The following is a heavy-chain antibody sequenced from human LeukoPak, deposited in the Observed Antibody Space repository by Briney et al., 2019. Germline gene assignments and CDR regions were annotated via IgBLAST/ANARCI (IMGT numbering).Heavy chain of an antibody. CDR2: IRSSTGNT. CDR3: VRLPLGYCSSTSCLD. D-gene: IGHD2-2*01. V-gene: IGHV1-18*01. J-gene: IGHJ4*02. Sequence: GASVKVSCKASGYNFNTYGISWGRQAPGQGLEWMGWIRSSTGNTKYAQKLQDRVTMTTDTSTSTVYLYLRSLRSDDTAVYYCVRLPLGYCSSTSCLDWGQGTLVTVSS. CDR1: GYNFNTYG.